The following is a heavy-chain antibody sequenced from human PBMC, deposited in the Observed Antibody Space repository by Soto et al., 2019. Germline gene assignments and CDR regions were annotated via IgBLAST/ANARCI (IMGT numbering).Heavy chain of an antibody. D-gene: IGHD1-26*01. CDR3: ARQRPTAGRWELANFYGMDV. V-gene: IGHV4-34*12. Sequence: SETLSLTCAVYGGSFSAYYWRWGRQHPGKGLVWRGEIIHSESSKYNPSLQSRVTISVDTSKNKYSLKLSSVTAAATAVDYCARQRPTAGRWELANFYGMDVWGQGTPVTVSS. CDR2: IIHSESS. CDR1: GGSFSAYY. J-gene: IGHJ6*02.